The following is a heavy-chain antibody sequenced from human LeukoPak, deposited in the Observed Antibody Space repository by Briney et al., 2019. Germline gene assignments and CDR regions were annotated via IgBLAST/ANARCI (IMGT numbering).Heavy chain of an antibody. CDR2: FYTSGST. D-gene: IGHD6-25*01. CDR1: GGSISSYY. V-gene: IGHV4-4*07. Sequence: KPSETLSLTCTVSGGSISSYYWSWIRQPAGKGLEWIGRFYTSGSTHYNPSLKSRVTMSIDTSKNQFSLKLSSATAADTAVYYCARDARLHYYFDYWGQGTLVTVSS. CDR3: ARDARLHYYFDY. J-gene: IGHJ4*02.